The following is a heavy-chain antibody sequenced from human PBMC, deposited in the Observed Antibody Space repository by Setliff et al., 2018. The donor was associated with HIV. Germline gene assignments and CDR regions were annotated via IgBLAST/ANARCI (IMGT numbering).Heavy chain of an antibody. D-gene: IGHD3-22*01. CDR1: GASITSHY. V-gene: IGHV4-4*08. J-gene: IGHJ3*02. CDR3: ARDRYDSSGYRNRALDI. CDR2: IYSTGST. Sequence: PSETLSLTCTVSGASITSHYWSWIRQSPGRELEWIGYIYSTGSTNYNPSLQSRVSISMDASKNQFSLRLTSVTAADTAVYYCARDRYDSSGYRNRALDIWGQGTMVTVS.